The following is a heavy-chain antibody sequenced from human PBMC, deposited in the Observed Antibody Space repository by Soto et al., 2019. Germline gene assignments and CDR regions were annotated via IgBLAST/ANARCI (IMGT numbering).Heavy chain of an antibody. J-gene: IGHJ6*02. Sequence: SGFTFSSYAMNWVRQAPGKGLEWVSGISGSGGSTNYADSVKGRFTISRDNSKNTLYLQMNSLRAEDTAVYYCAREQSSLWFGENYYYYGMDVWGQGTTVTVSS. V-gene: IGHV3-23*01. CDR3: AREQSSLWFGENYYYYGMDV. D-gene: IGHD3-10*01. CDR2: ISGSGGST. CDR1: GFTFSSYA.